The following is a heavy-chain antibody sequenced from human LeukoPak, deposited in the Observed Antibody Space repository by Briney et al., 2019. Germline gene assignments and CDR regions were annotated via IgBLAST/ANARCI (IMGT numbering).Heavy chain of an antibody. CDR2: ISASGATT. J-gene: IGHJ6*03. CDR3: AKGGFGDGDYYYYYYMDV. D-gene: IGHD3-10*01. CDR1: GFTFNKYW. V-gene: IGHV3-23*01. Sequence: GGSLRLSCSASGFTFNKYWMIWVRQAPGRGLQWVSGISASGATTYYADSLKGRFTVSRDISKNTLYLQMNSLRAEDTAVYYCAKGGFGDGDYYYYYYMDVWGKGTTVTISS.